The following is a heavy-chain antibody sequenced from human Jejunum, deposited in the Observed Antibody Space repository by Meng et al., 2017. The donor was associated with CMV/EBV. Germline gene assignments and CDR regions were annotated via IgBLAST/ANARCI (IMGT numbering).Heavy chain of an antibody. CDR2: INPRTGST. Sequence: FTGYYVHWVRQAPGQGLEWMGWINPRTGSTNSAQNLQGRVTISTDESATTSYMELSSLTSEDTAVYYCAREVSSSNWNAVKWFDPWGQGTLVTVSS. V-gene: IGHV1-2*02. J-gene: IGHJ5*02. CDR3: AREVSSSNWNAVKWFDP. CDR1: FTGYY. D-gene: IGHD1-1*01.